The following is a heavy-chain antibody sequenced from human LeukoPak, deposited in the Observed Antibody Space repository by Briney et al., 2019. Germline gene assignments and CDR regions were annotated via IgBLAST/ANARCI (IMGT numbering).Heavy chain of an antibody. D-gene: IGHD2-21*02. Sequence: AXVKVSCKVSGYTLTELSMHWVRQAPGKGLEWMGGFDPEDGETIYAQKFQGRVTMTEDTSTDTAYMELSSLRSEDTAVYYCATWVTTISYFDYWGQGTLVTVSS. J-gene: IGHJ4*02. CDR2: FDPEDGET. CDR1: GYTLTELS. CDR3: ATWVTTISYFDY. V-gene: IGHV1-24*01.